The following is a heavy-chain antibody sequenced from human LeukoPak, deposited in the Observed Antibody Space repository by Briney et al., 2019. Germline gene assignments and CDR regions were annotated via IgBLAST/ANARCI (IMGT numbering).Heavy chain of an antibody. CDR2: IWYDGSNK. Sequence: GGSLRLSCVASGFSFDGFAMYWVRQAPGKGLEWVAVIWYDGSNKYYADSVKGRFTISRDNSKNTLYLQMNSLRAEDTAVYYCARDRTYDSSGYYSQFDYWGQGTLVTVSS. D-gene: IGHD3-22*01. V-gene: IGHV3-33*08. CDR3: ARDRTYDSSGYYSQFDY. J-gene: IGHJ4*02. CDR1: GFSFDGFA.